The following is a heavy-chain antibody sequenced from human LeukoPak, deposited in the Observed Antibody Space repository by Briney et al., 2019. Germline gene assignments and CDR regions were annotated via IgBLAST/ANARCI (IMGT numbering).Heavy chain of an antibody. Sequence: GGSLRLSCAASGFTFSSHAMGWVRQAPGKGLEWVSSITGSGGSTYYGDSVKGRFTIARDNSRNTLYLQMNSLRVEDTAVYYCAKDSRDGYNFGRGQGTLVTVSS. V-gene: IGHV3-23*01. J-gene: IGHJ4*02. CDR2: ITGSGGST. CDR3: AKDSRDGYNFG. CDR1: GFTFSSHA. D-gene: IGHD5-12*01.